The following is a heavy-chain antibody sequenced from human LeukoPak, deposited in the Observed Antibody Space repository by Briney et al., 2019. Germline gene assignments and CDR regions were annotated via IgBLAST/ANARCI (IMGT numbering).Heavy chain of an antibody. Sequence: PGGSLRLSCAASGFTFSDYYMSWIRQAPGKGLEWVSYIGSSGSTIYYADSVKGRFTISRDNAKNSLYLQMNSLRAEDTAVYYCARDPCSVSCLSAHWFDPWGQGTLVTVSS. D-gene: IGHD2-2*01. CDR1: GFTFSDYY. CDR3: ARDPCSVSCLSAHWFDP. J-gene: IGHJ5*02. CDR2: IGSSGSTI. V-gene: IGHV3-11*01.